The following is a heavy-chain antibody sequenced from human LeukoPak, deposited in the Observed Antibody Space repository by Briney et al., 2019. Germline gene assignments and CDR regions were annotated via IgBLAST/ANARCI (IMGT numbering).Heavy chain of an antibody. J-gene: IGHJ4*02. CDR1: RFTLSIYW. CDR3: ARDLYSSAYSPFDY. V-gene: IGHV3-7*03. CDR2: IKEDGSES. Sequence: QPRGSLRLSCAASRFTLSIYWMSWVRHAPGKGLEWVANIKEDGSESHYVDSVKGRFTISRDNAKNSVSLQMNSLRAEDTAVYYCARDLYSSAYSPFDYWGQGTLVTVSS. D-gene: IGHD6-19*01.